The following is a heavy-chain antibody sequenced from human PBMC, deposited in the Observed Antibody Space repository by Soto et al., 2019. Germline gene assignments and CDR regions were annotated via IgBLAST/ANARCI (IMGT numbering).Heavy chain of an antibody. CDR1: GFTIGSYA. Sequence: LRLSCAGYGFTIGSYAMSWVRQAPGKGLEWVSVTGGSGTGAHHADSVKGRFTISRDNPRSTLYLQMNSLRAEDTAVYYCARTRDYDSTGYLRYFDYWGQGTLVTVSS. CDR3: ARTRDYDSTGYLRYFDY. D-gene: IGHD3-22*01. J-gene: IGHJ4*02. CDR2: TGGSGTGA. V-gene: IGHV3-23*01.